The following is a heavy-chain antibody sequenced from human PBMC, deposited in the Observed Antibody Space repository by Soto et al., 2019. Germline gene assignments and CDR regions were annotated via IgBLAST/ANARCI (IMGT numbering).Heavy chain of an antibody. D-gene: IGHD2-2*01. CDR3: ARGWDCSSTSCYSRDYYYYYYMDV. CDR2: IYYSGST. Sequence: SETLSLTCTVSGGSISSYYWSWIRQPPGKGLEWIGYIYYSGSTNYNPSLKSRVTISVDTSKNQFSLKLSSVTAADTAVYYCARGWDCSSTSCYSRDYYYYYYMDVWGKGTTVTVSS. V-gene: IGHV4-59*01. CDR1: GGSISSYY. J-gene: IGHJ6*03.